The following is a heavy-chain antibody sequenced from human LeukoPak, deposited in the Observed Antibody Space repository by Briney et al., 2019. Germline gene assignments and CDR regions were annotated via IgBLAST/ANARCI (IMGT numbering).Heavy chain of an antibody. V-gene: IGHV3-48*03. CDR2: ISSSGSTI. CDR3: AREAYGDYALYYYYYYMDV. J-gene: IGHJ6*03. D-gene: IGHD4-17*01. CDR1: GFTFSSYE. Sequence: PGGSLRLSCAASGFTFSSYEMNWVRQAPGKGLEWVSYISSSGSTIYYADSEKGRFTISRDNAKNSLYLQMNSLRAEDTAVYYCAREAYGDYALYYYYYYMDVWGKGTTVTISS.